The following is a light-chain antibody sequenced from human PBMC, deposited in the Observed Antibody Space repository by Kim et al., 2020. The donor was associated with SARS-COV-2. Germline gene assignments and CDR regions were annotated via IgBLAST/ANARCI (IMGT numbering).Light chain of an antibody. CDR3: SSYAGSDHYV. J-gene: IGLJ1*01. CDR1: SSDVGAYNY. V-gene: IGLV2-8*01. Sequence: GQSVTITCTGTSSDVGAYNYVSWYQQHPGKAPKLMIYDVTKRPSGVPDRFSGSQSANTASLTVSGLQAEDEADYFCSSYAGSDHYVFGTGTKVTVL. CDR2: DVT.